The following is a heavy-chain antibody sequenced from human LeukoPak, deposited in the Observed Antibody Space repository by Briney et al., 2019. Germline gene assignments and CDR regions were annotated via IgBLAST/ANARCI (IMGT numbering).Heavy chain of an antibody. D-gene: IGHD6-13*01. J-gene: IGHJ5*02. CDR2: IHHSGNT. CDR1: GDSISSSGYY. V-gene: IGHV4-39*07. CDR3: AREGQGIAAENWFDP. Sequence: TSETLSLTCSVSGDSISSSGYYWDWIRQPPGKGLEWIGSIHHSGNTNYNPSLKSRVTISVDTSKNQFSLKLSSVTAADTAVYYCAREGQGIAAENWFDPWGQGTLVTVSS.